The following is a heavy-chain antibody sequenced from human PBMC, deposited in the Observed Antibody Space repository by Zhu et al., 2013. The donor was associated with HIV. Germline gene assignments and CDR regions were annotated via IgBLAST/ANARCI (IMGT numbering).Heavy chain of an antibody. CDR2: IIPIFGTA. V-gene: IGHV1-69*12. CDR1: GGTFSSYA. D-gene: IGHD3-3*01. J-gene: IGHJ4*02. CDR3: ARMPVRNGGYDFWSGYPDFDY. Sequence: QVQLVQSGAEVKKPGSSVKVSCKASGGTFSSYAISWVRQAPGQGLEWMGGIIPIFGTANYAQKFQGRVTITADESTSTAYMELSSLRSEDTAVYYCARMPVRNGGYDFWSGYPDFDYWGQGTLVTVSS.